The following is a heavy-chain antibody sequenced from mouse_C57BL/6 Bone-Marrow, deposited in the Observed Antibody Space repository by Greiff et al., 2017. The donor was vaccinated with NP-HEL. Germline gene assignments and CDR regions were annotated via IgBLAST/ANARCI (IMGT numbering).Heavy chain of an antibody. CDR1: GYTFPTYW. CDR3: ARKSYYGRSYVFAY. J-gene: IGHJ3*01. Sequence: QVQLQQPGAELVKPGASVKLSCKASGYTFPTYWMQWVKQRPGQGLEWIGEIDPSDSYTNYNQKFKGKATLTVDTSSSTAYMQLRSLTSDDSAVYYCARKSYYGRSYVFAYWGQGTLVTVSA. V-gene: IGHV1-50*01. CDR2: IDPSDSYT. D-gene: IGHD1-1*01.